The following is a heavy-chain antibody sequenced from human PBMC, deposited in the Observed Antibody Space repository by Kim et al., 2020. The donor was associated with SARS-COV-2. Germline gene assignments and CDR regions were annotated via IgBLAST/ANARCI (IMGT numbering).Heavy chain of an antibody. CDR1: GYNFSNYY. V-gene: IGHV1-2*02. Sequence: ASVKVSCKTSGYNFSNYYIHWVRQAPGQGLEWMAWISTDSGAINYAQKFQDRVTMTRDTSINTTYMELTSLTSDDTAAYFCARGDTVVASRYYYAMDVWGQGTTVTVSS. D-gene: IGHD5-18*01. CDR3: ARGDTVVASRYYYAMDV. J-gene: IGHJ6*02. CDR2: ISTDSGAI.